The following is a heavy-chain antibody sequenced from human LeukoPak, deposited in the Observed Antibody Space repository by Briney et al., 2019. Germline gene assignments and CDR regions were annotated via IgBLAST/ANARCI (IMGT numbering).Heavy chain of an antibody. V-gene: IGHV3-23*01. D-gene: IGHD5-24*01. CDR3: AKESMGRSGDV. CDR1: A. CDR2: ISGSGGST. J-gene: IGHJ6*04. Sequence: AXSWVRQAPGKGLEWVSAISGSGGSTYYADSVKGRFTISRDNSKNALYLQMNSLRAEDTAVYYWAKESMGRSGDVWGKGTTVTVSS.